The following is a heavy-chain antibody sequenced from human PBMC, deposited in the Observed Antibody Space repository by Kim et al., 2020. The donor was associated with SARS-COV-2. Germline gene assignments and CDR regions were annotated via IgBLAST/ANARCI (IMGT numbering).Heavy chain of an antibody. CDR1: GFMISSYA. CDR2: FSESGGST. Sequence: GGSLRLSCAGSGFMISSYAMNWVRQGPGKGLEWVSGFSESGGSTYYADSVKGRFTISRDSSKNTLYLQMDSLRAEDTAVYYCAKGKYAGYFNAGGFFEYWGQGILVTVSS. CDR3: AKGKYAGYFNAGGFFEY. D-gene: IGHD3-9*01. J-gene: IGHJ4*02. V-gene: IGHV3-23*01.